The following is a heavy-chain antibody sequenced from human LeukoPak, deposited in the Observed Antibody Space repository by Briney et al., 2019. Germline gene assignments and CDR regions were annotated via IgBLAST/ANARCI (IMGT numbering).Heavy chain of an antibody. CDR3: ARGVHEYCSSTSCYPRSFDY. D-gene: IGHD2-2*01. Sequence: PSETLSLTCAVYGGSFSGYYWSWIRQPPGKGLGWIGEINHSGSTNYNPSLKSRVTISVDTSKNQFSLKLSSVTAADTAVYYCARGVHEYCSSTSCYPRSFDYWGQGTLVTVSS. CDR1: GGSFSGYY. CDR2: INHSGST. V-gene: IGHV4-34*01. J-gene: IGHJ4*02.